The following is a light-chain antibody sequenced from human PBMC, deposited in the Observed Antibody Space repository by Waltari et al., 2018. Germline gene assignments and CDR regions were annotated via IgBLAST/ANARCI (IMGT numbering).Light chain of an antibody. CDR3: AAWDDSLHGPV. CDR1: SSNIGRNV. V-gene: IGLV1-44*01. J-gene: IGLJ3*02. CDR2: RNN. Sequence: QSVLTQPPSASGTPGQRVTISCSGSSSNIGRNVANWYQQLPGTAPKVRIYRNNQRPSGVPDRFSGSKSGTSAALAISGLQSEDEGDYYCAAWDDSLHGPVFGAGTKVTVL.